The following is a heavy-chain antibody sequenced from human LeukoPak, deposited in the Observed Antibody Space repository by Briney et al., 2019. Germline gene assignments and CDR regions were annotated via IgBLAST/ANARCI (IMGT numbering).Heavy chain of an antibody. CDR1: RFTFSSHW. V-gene: IGHV3-7*01. CDR3: ARILLRDGSGFNPFDM. CDR2: IKEDGSDT. D-gene: IGHD2-15*01. Sequence: GGSLRLSCAASRFTFSSHWMSWVRQAPGKGLEWVANIKEDGSDTYYVDSQKKDRFIISRDNAKNSLYLQMNSLRAEDTAVYYCARILLRDGSGFNPFDMWGQGTMVTVSA. J-gene: IGHJ3*02.